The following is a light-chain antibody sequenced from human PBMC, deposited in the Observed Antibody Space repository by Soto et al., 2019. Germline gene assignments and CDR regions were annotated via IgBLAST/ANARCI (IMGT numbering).Light chain of an antibody. CDR3: QQYSSDLNT. CDR2: KAS. Sequence: DIHMTQSPSTLSASVGDRITITCRASQDVSQWLAWYQHKPGKAPKLLIYKASTLESGVSSRFSGRGSGTEFNLRIRDLQPDDFATYYCQQYSSDLNTFGQGTKLEI. J-gene: IGKJ2*01. V-gene: IGKV1-5*03. CDR1: QDVSQW.